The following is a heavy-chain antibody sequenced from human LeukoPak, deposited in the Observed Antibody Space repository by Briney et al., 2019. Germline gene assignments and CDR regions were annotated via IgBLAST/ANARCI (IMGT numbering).Heavy chain of an antibody. D-gene: IGHD2-15*01. CDR3: AREADCSGGNCYRGAFDI. CDR2: IWYDGSNE. J-gene: IGHJ3*02. CDR1: GFSFSNFG. V-gene: IGHV3-33*08. Sequence: PGRSLRLSCAASGFSFSNFGMHWVRQAPGKGLEWVAVIWYDGSNEYYANSVKGRFTISRDNSKNTLYLQMNSLRAEDTAVYYCAREADCSGGNCYRGAFDIWGQGTMITVSS.